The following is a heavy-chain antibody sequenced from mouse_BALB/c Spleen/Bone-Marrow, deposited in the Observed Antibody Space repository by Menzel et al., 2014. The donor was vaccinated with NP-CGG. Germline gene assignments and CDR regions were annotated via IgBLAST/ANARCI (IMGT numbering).Heavy chain of an antibody. CDR1: GYTFTSYW. CDR3: ARGATVVARYFDY. Sequence: QVQLQQSGAELAKPGASVMMSCKASGYTFTSYWMHWVKQRPGQALEWIGYINPSTGYTEFNQKFKDKATLTADKSSSTAYMDLSSLTSEDSAVYYCARGATVVARYFDYWGRGTTLTVSS. CDR2: INPSTGYT. V-gene: IGHV1-7*01. J-gene: IGHJ2*01. D-gene: IGHD1-1*01.